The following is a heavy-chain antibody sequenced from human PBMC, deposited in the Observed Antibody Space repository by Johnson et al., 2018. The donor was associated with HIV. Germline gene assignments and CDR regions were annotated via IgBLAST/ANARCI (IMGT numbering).Heavy chain of an antibody. V-gene: IGHV3-66*01. Sequence: VQLVESGGGLVQPGGSLRLSCAASGFTVSSNYMSWVRQAPGKGLEWVSDIYSGGSTYYADSVKGRFTISRDNSKNTLYLQMNSLRAEDTAVYYCAHKPEQWLVADDAFDIWGQGTMVTVSS. CDR1: GFTVSSNY. CDR2: IYSGGST. J-gene: IGHJ3*02. D-gene: IGHD6-19*01. CDR3: AHKPEQWLVADDAFDI.